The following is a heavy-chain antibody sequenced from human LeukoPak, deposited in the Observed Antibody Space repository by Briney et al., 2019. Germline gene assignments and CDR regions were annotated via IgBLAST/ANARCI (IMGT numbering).Heavy chain of an antibody. Sequence: SVKVSCKASGGTFSSYAISWVRQAPGQGLEWMGGIIPIFGTANYAQKFQGRVTITADESTSTAYMELSSLRSEDTAVYYCARYCSSTGCYTGTAFDYWGQGTLVTVSS. CDR2: IIPIFGTA. V-gene: IGHV1-69*13. CDR3: ARYCSSTGCYTGTAFDY. D-gene: IGHD2-2*02. CDR1: GGTFSSYA. J-gene: IGHJ4*02.